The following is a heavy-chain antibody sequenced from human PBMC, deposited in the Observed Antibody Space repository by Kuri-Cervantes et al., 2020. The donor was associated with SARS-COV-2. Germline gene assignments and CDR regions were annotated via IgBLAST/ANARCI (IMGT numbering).Heavy chain of an antibody. CDR2: IYYSGST. CDR3: ARREGRDDAFDI. D-gene: IGHD3-10*01. J-gene: IGHJ3*02. V-gene: IGHV4-59*05. CDR1: GGSISSYY. Sequence: SETLSLTCTVSGGSISSYYWSWIRQPPGKGLEWIGSIYYSGSTYYNPSLKSRVTISVDTSKNQFSLKLSSVTAADTAVYYCARREGRDDAFDIWGQGTMVTVSS.